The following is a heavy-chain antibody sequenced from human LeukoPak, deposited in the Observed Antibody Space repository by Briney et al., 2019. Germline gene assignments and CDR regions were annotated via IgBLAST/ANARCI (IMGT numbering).Heavy chain of an antibody. J-gene: IGHJ4*02. D-gene: IGHD3-10*01. Sequence: PSETLSLTCTVSGGSISSYYWSWIRQPAGKGLESIGHISTSGSTNYNPSLKSRVTISVDTSKNQFSLKLSSVTAADTAVYYCAGNYYGSGSYYSEDRYWGQGTLVTVSS. CDR2: ISTSGST. CDR3: AGNYYGSGSYYSEDRY. CDR1: GGSISSYY. V-gene: IGHV4-4*07.